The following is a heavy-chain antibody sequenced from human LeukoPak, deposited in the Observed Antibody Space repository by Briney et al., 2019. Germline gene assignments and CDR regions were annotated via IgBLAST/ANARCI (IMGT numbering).Heavy chain of an antibody. CDR3: ARVSGRYYDSSGYDY. CDR2: ISYDGSNK. CDR1: GFTFSSYA. J-gene: IGHJ4*02. V-gene: IGHV3-30*04. D-gene: IGHD3-22*01. Sequence: GGSLRLSCAASGFTFSSYAMHWVRQAPGKGLEWVAVISYDGSNKYYADSVKGRFTISRDNAKNTLYLQMNSLRAEDTAVYYCARVSGRYYDSSGYDYWGQGTLVTVSS.